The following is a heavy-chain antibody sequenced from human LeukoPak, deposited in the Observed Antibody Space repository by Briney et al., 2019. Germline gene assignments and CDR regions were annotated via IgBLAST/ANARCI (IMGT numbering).Heavy chain of an antibody. CDR1: GGALSSDY. V-gene: IGHV4-4*07. CDR2: IYTTGRT. D-gene: IGHD3-10*01. CDR3: AGDVKSRRRQWFGELSVYYSYYMDV. Sequence: SETLSLTCTVSGGALSSDYWSWVRQPAGKGVEWIGRIYTTGRTNYTPSLTSRDTMSVDTSKNQCSLRRSSVTAADTAVYYCAGDVKSRRRQWFGELSVYYSYYMDVWGKGTTLTISS. J-gene: IGHJ6*03.